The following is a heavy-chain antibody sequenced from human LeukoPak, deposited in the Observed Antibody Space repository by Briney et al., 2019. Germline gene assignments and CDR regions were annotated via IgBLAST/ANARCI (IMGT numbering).Heavy chain of an antibody. Sequence: GGSLRLSCAASGFTFDDYAMHWVRQAPGKGLEWVSGISWNSGSIGYADSVKGRFTISRDNAKNSLYLQMNSLRAEDTALYYCAKDPSVQLELSYFDYWGQGTLVTVSS. CDR1: GFTFDDYA. CDR3: AKDPSVQLELSYFDY. CDR2: ISWNSGSI. V-gene: IGHV3-9*01. D-gene: IGHD1-1*01. J-gene: IGHJ4*02.